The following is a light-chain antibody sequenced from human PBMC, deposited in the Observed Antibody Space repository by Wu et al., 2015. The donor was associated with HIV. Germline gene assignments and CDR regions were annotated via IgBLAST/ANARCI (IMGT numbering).Light chain of an antibody. CDR3: QQYGSSPWT. CDR2: GTS. J-gene: IGKJ1*01. CDR1: QSVRSSF. V-gene: IGKV3-20*01. Sequence: EIVLTQSPGTLSLSPGERATLSCRASQSVRSSFLAWYQQKPGQAPRLLIYGTSSRATGIPDRFSGSGSGTDFTLTISRLEPEDFAVFYCQQYGSSPWTFGQRDQ.